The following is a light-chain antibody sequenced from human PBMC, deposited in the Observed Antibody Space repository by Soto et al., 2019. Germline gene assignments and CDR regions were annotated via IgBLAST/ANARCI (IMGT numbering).Light chain of an antibody. Sequence: EIVLTQTPLLSPVTLGQPASSSCRSSRSLVASDGNAYLTWLHQRPGQPPRSLIDKVSQRLSGVPDRFSGSGAGTDFTLHISRVEAEDVGTYFCMQATQFRTFGQGTRLEIK. CDR1: RSLVASDGNAY. CDR3: MQATQFRT. CDR2: KVS. V-gene: IGKV2-24*01. J-gene: IGKJ5*01.